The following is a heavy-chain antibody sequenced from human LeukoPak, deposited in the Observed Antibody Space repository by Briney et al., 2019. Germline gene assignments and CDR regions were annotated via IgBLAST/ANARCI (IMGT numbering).Heavy chain of an antibody. Sequence: SETLSLTCTVSGGSISSGGYYWSWIRQHPGKGLKWIVYIFHSGSTYYNPSLKSRVTISVDRSKNQFSLKLSSVTAADTAVYYCARDTGTMEFDYWGQGTPVTVSS. CDR3: ARDTGTMEFDY. J-gene: IGHJ4*02. CDR1: GGSISSGGYY. CDR2: IFHSGST. D-gene: IGHD3-10*01. V-gene: IGHV4-30-2*01.